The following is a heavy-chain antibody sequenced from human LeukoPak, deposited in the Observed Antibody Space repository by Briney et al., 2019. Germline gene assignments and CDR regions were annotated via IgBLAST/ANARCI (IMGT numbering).Heavy chain of an antibody. CDR3: ARGGYFDY. CDR2: INHSGST. CDR1: GGSFSGYY. Sequence: PSETLSLTCAVYGGSFSGYYWSWVRQPPGKGLEWIGEINHSGSTNYNPSLKSRVTISVDTSKNQFSLKLSSVTAADTAVYYCARGGYFDYWGQGTLVTVSS. V-gene: IGHV4-34*01. J-gene: IGHJ4*02.